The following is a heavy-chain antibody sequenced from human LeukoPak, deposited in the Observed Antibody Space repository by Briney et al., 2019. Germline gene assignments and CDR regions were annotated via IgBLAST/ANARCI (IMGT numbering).Heavy chain of an antibody. CDR2: IYYSGST. J-gene: IGHJ4*02. CDR1: GGSISSSSYY. Sequence: SETLSLTCTVSGGSISSSSYYWGWIRQPPGKGLEWIGSIYYSGSTYYNPSLKTRVTMSVDTSKNQFSLNLNSVTAADTAVYYCARVRAAAIPYYFDYWGQGTLVTVSS. CDR3: ARVRAAAIPYYFDY. V-gene: IGHV4-39*07. D-gene: IGHD6-13*01.